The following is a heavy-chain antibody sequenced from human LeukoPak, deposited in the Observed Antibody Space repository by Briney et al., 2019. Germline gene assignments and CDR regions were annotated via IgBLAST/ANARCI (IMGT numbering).Heavy chain of an antibody. CDR2: IDPSDSYT. CDR3: ARGGLSGYDSNSFGL. V-gene: IGHV5-10-1*01. Sequence: GESLRISCKGSEYRFNCYWISWVRQMPGKGLEWMGRIDPSDSYTNYSPSFQGHVTISADKSISTVYLQWSSLKASDNAMYYCARGGLSGYDSNSFGLWGQGTLVTVSS. J-gene: IGHJ5*02. CDR1: EYRFNCYW. D-gene: IGHD5-12*01.